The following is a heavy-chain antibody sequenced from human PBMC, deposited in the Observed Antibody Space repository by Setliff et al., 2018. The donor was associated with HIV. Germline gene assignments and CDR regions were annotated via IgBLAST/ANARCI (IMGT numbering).Heavy chain of an antibody. V-gene: IGHV3-23*01. Sequence: GGSLRLSCAASGFAFDNCCMTWVRQAPGKGLEWVSAIAGTSASTYYADSVKGRFTISRDSSKSMLYLQMNSLRVEDTAIYYCAKPLTQWGVSPYHYAFGVWGQGTTVTVSS. D-gene: IGHD1-26*01. CDR2: IAGTSAST. CDR3: AKPLTQWGVSPYHYAFGV. CDR1: GFAFDNCC. J-gene: IGHJ6*02.